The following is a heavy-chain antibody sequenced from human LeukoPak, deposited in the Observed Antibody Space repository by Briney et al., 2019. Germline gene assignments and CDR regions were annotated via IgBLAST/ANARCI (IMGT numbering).Heavy chain of an antibody. D-gene: IGHD3-10*01. CDR2: ISGSGGST. V-gene: IGHV3-23*01. Sequence: PGGSLRLSCAASGFTFSSYAMSWVRQAPGKGLEWVSAISGSGGSTYYADSVKGRFTISRDNSKNTLYLQMNSLRAEDTAVYYCAKDARKYYYGSGSYPIQYYFDYWGQGTLVTVSS. CDR1: GFTFSSYA. J-gene: IGHJ4*02. CDR3: AKDARKYYYGSGSYPIQYYFDY.